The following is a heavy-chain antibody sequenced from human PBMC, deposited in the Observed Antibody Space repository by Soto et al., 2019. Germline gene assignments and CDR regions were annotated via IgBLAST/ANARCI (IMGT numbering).Heavy chain of an antibody. Sequence: PSETLSLTCAVYGGSFSGYYWSWIRQPPGKGLEWIGEINHSGSTNYNPSLKSRVTISVDTSKNQFSLKLSSVTAADTAVYYCARFGPYYYGSGSSSTYYFDYWGQGTLVTAPQ. CDR2: INHSGST. V-gene: IGHV4-34*01. CDR3: ARFGPYYYGSGSSSTYYFDY. CDR1: GGSFSGYY. J-gene: IGHJ4*02. D-gene: IGHD3-10*01.